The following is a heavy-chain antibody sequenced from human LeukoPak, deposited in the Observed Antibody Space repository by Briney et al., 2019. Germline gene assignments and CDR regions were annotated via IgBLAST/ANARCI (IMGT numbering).Heavy chain of an antibody. CDR1: GVSFKSYG. CDR2: IWYDGSNK. Sequence: GESVRLSWAECGVSFKSYGMQWLHQDPDKGLEWVAVIWYDGSNKYYADSVKGRFTISRDNSKNTLYLQMNSLRAEDTAVYYCARRDGYNGVDYWGQGTLVTVSS. J-gene: IGHJ4*02. D-gene: IGHD5-24*01. CDR3: ARRDGYNGVDY. V-gene: IGHV3-33*01.